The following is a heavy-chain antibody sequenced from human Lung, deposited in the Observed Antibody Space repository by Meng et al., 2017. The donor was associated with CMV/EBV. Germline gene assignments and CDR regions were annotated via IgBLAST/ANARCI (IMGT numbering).Heavy chain of an antibody. CDR1: GDSFSSGDYS. V-gene: IGHV4-30-2*01. Sequence: CAVSGDSFSSGDYSWSWIRQPPGKGLEWIGYIFRTGTTYYNPSLKSRVTLSVDRSNNQFYLKLTAVTAADTAIYYCARFEGPGEGVDYWGQGTPVTVSS. CDR3: ARFEGPGEGVDY. J-gene: IGHJ4*02. D-gene: IGHD2-21*01. CDR2: IFRTGTT.